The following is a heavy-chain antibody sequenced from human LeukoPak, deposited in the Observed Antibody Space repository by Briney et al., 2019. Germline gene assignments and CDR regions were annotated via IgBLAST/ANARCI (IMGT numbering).Heavy chain of an antibody. CDR2: MYYSGNT. J-gene: IGHJ3*02. CDR3: ALPYFGAGVDAFDI. CDR1: GGSITSDTYY. Sequence: PSETPSLTCSVSGGSITSDTYYWGWIRQPPGKGLEWIGTMYYSGNTDYNPSLKSRITISVDTSKNQFYLKLTSVTAADTALYYCALPYFGAGVDAFDIWGQGTRVAVSS. V-gene: IGHV4-39*07. D-gene: IGHD3-10*01.